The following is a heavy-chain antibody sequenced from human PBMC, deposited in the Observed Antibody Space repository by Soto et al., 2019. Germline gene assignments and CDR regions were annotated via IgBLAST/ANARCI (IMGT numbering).Heavy chain of an antibody. J-gene: IGHJ4*02. CDR2: IWYDGSNK. V-gene: IGHV3-33*01. CDR3: ARDRYSSGWYDLDY. CDR1: GFTFSSYG. Sequence: QVQLVESGGGVVQPGRPLRLSCAASGFTFSSYGMHWVRQAPGKGLEWVAVIWYDGSNKYYADSVKGRFTISRDNSKNTLYLQMNSLRVEDTAVYYCARDRYSSGWYDLDYWGQGTLVTVSS. D-gene: IGHD6-19*01.